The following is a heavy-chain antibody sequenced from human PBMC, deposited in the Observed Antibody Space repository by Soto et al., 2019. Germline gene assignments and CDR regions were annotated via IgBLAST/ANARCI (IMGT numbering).Heavy chain of an antibody. CDR3: ARGSTGLLDY. CDR1: GCSISSSNW. D-gene: IGHD2-8*02. Sequence: SETLSLTCAVSGCSISSSNWWSWVRQPPGKGLEWIGEIYHSGSTNYNLSLKSRVTISVDNSKNQFSLKLNSVTAADTAVYFCARGSTGLLDYWGQGTLVTVSS. V-gene: IGHV4-4*02. J-gene: IGHJ4*02. CDR2: IYHSGST.